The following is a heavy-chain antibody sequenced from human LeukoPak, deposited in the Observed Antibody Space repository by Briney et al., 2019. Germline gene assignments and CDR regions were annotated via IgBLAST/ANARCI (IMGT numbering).Heavy chain of an antibody. Sequence: SETLSLTCTVSGGSISSSSYYWSWIRQPPGKGLEWIGYIYYSGSTNYNPSLKSRVTISVDTSKNQFSLKLSSVTAADTAVYYCARDRNGFDPWGQGTLVTVSS. CDR3: ARDRNGFDP. D-gene: IGHD3-3*01. CDR1: GGSISSSSYY. V-gene: IGHV4-61*01. J-gene: IGHJ5*02. CDR2: IYYSGST.